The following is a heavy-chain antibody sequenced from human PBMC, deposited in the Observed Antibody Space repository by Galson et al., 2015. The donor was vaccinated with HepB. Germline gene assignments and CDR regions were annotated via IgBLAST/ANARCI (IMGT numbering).Heavy chain of an antibody. J-gene: IGHJ2*01. D-gene: IGHD6-13*01. CDR1: GYTFTSYA. CDR3: ASQEGLVAAVSSVFNYYIDL. V-gene: IGHV1-3*01. Sequence: SVKVSCKASGYTFTSYAMHWVRQAPGQRLEWMGWINAGNGNTKYSQKFQGRVAITRDTSASTAYMELSSLRTEDTAVYYCASQEGLVAAVSSVFNYYIDLWGHGTLVTVSS. CDR2: INAGNGNT.